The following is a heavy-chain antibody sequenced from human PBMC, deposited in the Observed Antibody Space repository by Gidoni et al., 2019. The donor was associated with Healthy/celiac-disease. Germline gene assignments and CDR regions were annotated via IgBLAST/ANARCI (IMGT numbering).Heavy chain of an antibody. J-gene: IGHJ4*02. D-gene: IGHD2-2*01. Sequence: QVQLVVSGGGLVQPGGSLRLSCAGAGFTFSSSGMHWVRQAPGKGLEWVAFRRYDGSNKYYADSVKGRFNISRDNSKNTLYLQMNSLRAEDTAVYYCAKDIIVVVPAAIGGVDYWGQGTLVTVSS. CDR3: AKDIIVVVPAAIGGVDY. V-gene: IGHV3-30*02. CDR1: GFTFSSSG. CDR2: RRYDGSNK.